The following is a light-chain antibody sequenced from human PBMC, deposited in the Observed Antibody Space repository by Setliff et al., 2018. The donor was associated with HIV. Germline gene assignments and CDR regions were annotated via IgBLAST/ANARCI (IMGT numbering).Light chain of an antibody. V-gene: IGLV2-23*01. J-gene: IGLJ1*01. CDR2: QAS. Sequence: GQSITISCTGTSGDVGRYNLVSWYQQQPGKPPKLMIYQASKRPSGVSNRFSGSKSGNTASLTISGLQAEDEADYYCCSNTGSNTYVFGTGTKSPS. CDR1: SGDVGRYNL. CDR3: CSNTGSNTYV.